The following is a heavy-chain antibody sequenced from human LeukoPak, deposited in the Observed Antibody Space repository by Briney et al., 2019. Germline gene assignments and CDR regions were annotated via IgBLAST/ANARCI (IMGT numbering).Heavy chain of an antibody. CDR3: ARAAYTIFGVVDGWFDP. Sequence: SETLSLTCTVSGGSISSYYWSWIRQPPGEGLEWIGYIYYSGSTNYNPSLKSRVTISVDTSKNQFSLKLSSVTAADTAVYYCARAAYTIFGVVDGWFDPWGQGTLVTVSS. V-gene: IGHV4-59*01. D-gene: IGHD3-3*01. J-gene: IGHJ5*02. CDR2: IYYSGST. CDR1: GGSISSYY.